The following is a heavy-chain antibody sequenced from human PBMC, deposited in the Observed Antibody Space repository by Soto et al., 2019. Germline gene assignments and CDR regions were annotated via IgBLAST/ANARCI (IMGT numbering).Heavy chain of an antibody. CDR2: SNHNSGGT. D-gene: IGHD3-3*01. CDR1: GYTFTGYY. J-gene: IGHJ5*02. CDR3: ARLDYDFWSGYSNWFDP. V-gene: IGHV1-2*02. Sequence: ASSKVFCKASGYTFTGYYMKWVRQPPGQGREWMGWSNHNSGGTNYAEKFEGRVTMTRDTSISTAYMELSRLRSDDTAVYYCARLDYDFWSGYSNWFDPWGQGTLVTVSS.